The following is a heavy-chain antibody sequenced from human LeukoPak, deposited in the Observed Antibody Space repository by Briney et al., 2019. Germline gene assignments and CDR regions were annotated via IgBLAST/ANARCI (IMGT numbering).Heavy chain of an antibody. CDR1: GYTFSNYG. V-gene: IGHV1-18*01. J-gene: IGHJ4*02. CDR2: ISAYNGNT. Sequence: ASVKVSCKASGYTFSNYGISWVRQAPGQGLEWMGWISAYNGNTNYAQKLQGRVTMTTDTSTSTAYMELRSLRSDDTAVYYCARDGDYDILTPMDYWGQGTLVTVSS. CDR3: ARDGDYDILTPMDY. D-gene: IGHD3-9*01.